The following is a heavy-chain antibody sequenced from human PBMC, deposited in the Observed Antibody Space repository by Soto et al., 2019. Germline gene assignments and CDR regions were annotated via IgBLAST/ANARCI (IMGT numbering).Heavy chain of an antibody. D-gene: IGHD3-3*01. V-gene: IGHV3-30*18. J-gene: IGHJ4*02. Sequence: QVQLVESGGGVVQAGRCQRLSCAASGFSFSDYGMHWVRQPPGKGLEGVAHTSYDGSKTYYADSVMGRFTISRDNSKNTLFLQMNSLRPNDTDMYYCAKTRTIFAVVSRHYFDYWGQGTLVTVSS. CDR2: TSYDGSKT. CDR3: AKTRTIFAVVSRHYFDY. CDR1: GFSFSDYG.